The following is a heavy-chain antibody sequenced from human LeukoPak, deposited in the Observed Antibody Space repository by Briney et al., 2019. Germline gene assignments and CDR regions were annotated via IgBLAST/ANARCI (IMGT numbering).Heavy chain of an antibody. CDR2: IRQDGGAK. J-gene: IGHJ4*02. CDR1: GFIFNDFW. CDR3: APPPIAATGN. Sequence: PGGSLRLSCTASGFIFNDFWMSWVRQAPGEGLEWVANIRQDGGAKNYVVSVKGRFTISRDNAKKSLYLQMNSLRAEDTAVYYCAPPPIAATGNWGQGTLVTASS. D-gene: IGHD6-13*01. V-gene: IGHV3-7*01.